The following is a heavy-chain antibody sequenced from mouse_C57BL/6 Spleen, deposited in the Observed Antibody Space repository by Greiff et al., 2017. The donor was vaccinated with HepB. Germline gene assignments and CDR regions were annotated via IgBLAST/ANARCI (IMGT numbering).Heavy chain of an antibody. CDR3: ARDYDYAGDY. Sequence: EVQLQESGPGLVKPSQSLSLTCSVSGYSITSGYFWNWIRQFPGNKLEWVGYISYDGSNNYNPYLKNRISLTRDTSKNQFFLKLNSVTTEDTATYYCARDYDYAGDYWGQGTSVTVSS. V-gene: IGHV3-6*01. D-gene: IGHD2-4*01. CDR1: GYSITSGYF. J-gene: IGHJ4*01. CDR2: ISYDGSN.